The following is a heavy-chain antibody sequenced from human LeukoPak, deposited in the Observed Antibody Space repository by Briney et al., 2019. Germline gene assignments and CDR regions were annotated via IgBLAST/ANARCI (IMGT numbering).Heavy chain of an antibody. CDR3: AKDGVGSTPLSTGLYYFDY. CDR1: GFTFDDYA. Sequence: GGSLRLSCAASGFTFDDYAMHWVRQAPGKGLEWVSLISWDGGSTYYADSVKGRFTISRDNSKNSLYLQMNSLRAEDTALYYCAKDGVGSTPLSTGLYYFDYWGQGTLVTVSS. D-gene: IGHD1-26*01. CDR2: ISWDGGST. J-gene: IGHJ4*02. V-gene: IGHV3-43D*03.